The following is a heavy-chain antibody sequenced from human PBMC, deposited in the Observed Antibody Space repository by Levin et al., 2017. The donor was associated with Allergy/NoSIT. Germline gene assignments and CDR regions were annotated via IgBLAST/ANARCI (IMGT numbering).Heavy chain of an antibody. CDR1: GFTFSSYA. CDR2: ISYDGSNK. CDR3: ARDFSSSWYDQVSWGMDV. Sequence: GESLKISCAASGFTFSSYAMHWVRQAPGKGLEWVAVISYDGSNKYYADSVKGRFTISRDNSKNTLYLQMNSLRAEDTAVYYCARDFSSSWYDQVSWGMDVWGQGTTVTVSS. J-gene: IGHJ6*02. D-gene: IGHD6-13*01. V-gene: IGHV3-30*04.